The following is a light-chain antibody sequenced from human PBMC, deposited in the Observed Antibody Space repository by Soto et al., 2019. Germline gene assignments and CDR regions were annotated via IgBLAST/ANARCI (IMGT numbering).Light chain of an antibody. V-gene: IGLV2-23*01. CDR2: EGS. J-gene: IGLJ1*01. CDR3: CSYAGPRYV. Sequence: QSALTQPASVSGSPGQSITISRTGTSSDVGSYNLVSWYQQHPGKAPKLMIYEGSKRPSGVSNRFSGSKSGNTASLTISGLQAEDEADYYCCSYAGPRYVFGTGTKVTVL. CDR1: SSDVGSYNL.